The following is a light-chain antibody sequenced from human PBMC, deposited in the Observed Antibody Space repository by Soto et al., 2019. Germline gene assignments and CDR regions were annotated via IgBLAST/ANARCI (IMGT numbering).Light chain of an antibody. CDR3: SSYAGSNNLV. Sequence: QSVLTEPPSASGSPGQAVTISCTGTSRDVGGYNYVSWYQQHPGKAPKLIISEVSKRPSGVPDRFSGSKSGNTASLSVSGLQADDEADYYCSSYAGSNNLVFGGATKVTV. CDR2: EVS. CDR1: SRDVGGYNY. V-gene: IGLV2-8*01. J-gene: IGLJ3*02.